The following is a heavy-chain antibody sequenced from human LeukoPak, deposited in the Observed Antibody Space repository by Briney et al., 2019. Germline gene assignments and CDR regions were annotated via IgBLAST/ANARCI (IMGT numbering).Heavy chain of an antibody. D-gene: IGHD5/OR15-5a*01. Sequence: SETLSLTCTVSGDSISPYYWSWIRQPPGKGLKWIGYISYSGTTNYNPSLKSRVTLSVHTPQNHFSLSLTSVTAADTAVYYCARHGQSTVLSHLDSWGQGTLVTVSS. CDR3: ARHGQSTVLSHLDS. J-gene: IGHJ4*02. V-gene: IGHV4-59*08. CDR1: GDSISPYY. CDR2: ISYSGTT.